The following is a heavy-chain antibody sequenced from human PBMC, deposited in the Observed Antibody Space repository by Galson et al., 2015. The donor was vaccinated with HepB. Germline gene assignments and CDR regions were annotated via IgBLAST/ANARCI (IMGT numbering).Heavy chain of an antibody. D-gene: IGHD5-18*01. CDR2: ISYDGSNK. V-gene: IGHV3-30-3*01. CDR1: GFTFSSYV. J-gene: IGHJ4*02. CDR3: ARDLYFGETTMVDY. Sequence: SLRLSCAASGFTFSSYVMHWVRQAPGKGLEWVAVISYDGSNKYYADSVKGRFTISRDNSKNTLYLQMNSLRGEDTAVYYCARDLYFGETTMVDYWGQGTLATVSS.